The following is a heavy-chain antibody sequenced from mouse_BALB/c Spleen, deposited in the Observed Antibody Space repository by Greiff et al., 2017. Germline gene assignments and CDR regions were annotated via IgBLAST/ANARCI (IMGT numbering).Heavy chain of an antibody. CDR3: TRGGLWPDY. CDR1: GYTFTSYW. CDR2: IYPSDSYT. J-gene: IGHJ2*01. D-gene: IGHD1-1*02. Sequence: QQPGAELVRPGASVKLSCKASGYTFTSYWINWVKQRPGQGLEWIGNIYPSDSYTNYNQKFKDKATLTVDKSSSTAYMQLSSPTSEDSAVYYCTRGGLWPDYWGQGTTLTVSS. V-gene: IGHV1-69*02.